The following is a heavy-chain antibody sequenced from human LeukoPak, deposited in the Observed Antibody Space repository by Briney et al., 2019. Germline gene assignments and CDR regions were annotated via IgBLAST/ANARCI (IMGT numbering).Heavy chain of an antibody. CDR3: ARARYGDYAFDY. D-gene: IGHD4-17*01. CDR2: IIPIFGTA. V-gene: IGHV1-69*05. J-gene: IGHJ4*02. CDR1: GGTFSSYA. Sequence: SVKVSCKASGGTFSSYAISWVRQAPGQGLEWMGRIIPIFGTANYAQKFQGRVTITTDESTSTAYMELSSLRSEDTAVYYCARARYGDYAFDYWGQGTLVTVSS.